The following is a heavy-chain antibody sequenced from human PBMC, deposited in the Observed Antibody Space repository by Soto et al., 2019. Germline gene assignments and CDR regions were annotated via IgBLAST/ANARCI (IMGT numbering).Heavy chain of an antibody. CDR3: ARSGPQGITIFGVAEDY. CDR1: GGSISSYY. CDR2: IYYSGST. D-gene: IGHD3-3*01. J-gene: IGHJ4*02. Sequence: SETLSLTCTVSGGSISSYYWSWIRQPPGKGLEWIGYIYYSGSTNYNPSLKSRVTISVDTSKNQFSLKLSSVTAEDTAVYYCARSGPQGITIFGVAEDYWGQGTLVTVSS. V-gene: IGHV4-59*12.